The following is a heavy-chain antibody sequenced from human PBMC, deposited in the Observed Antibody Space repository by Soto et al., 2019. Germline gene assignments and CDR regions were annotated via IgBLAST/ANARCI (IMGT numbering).Heavy chain of an antibody. Sequence: SETLSLTCAVSGVSIRGSNFFWGWIRQSPGRGLEWIANIYYSGTTYYNPSLKSRTTISVDTSRNLFSLRLTSVTAAEAAVSYRDPLPATPLPFYYGLDVWGPGTTATVSS. CDR3: DPLPATPLPFYYGLDV. CDR2: IYYSGTT. CDR1: GVSIRGSNFF. V-gene: IGHV4-39*01. J-gene: IGHJ6*02.